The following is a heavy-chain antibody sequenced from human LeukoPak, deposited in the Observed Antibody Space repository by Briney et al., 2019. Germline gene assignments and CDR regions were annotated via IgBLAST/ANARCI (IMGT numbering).Heavy chain of an antibody. V-gene: IGHV4-34*01. J-gene: IGHJ4*02. CDR2: INHSGST. CDR3: ARADTQRGGAFDY. CDR1: GGSFSGYY. D-gene: IGHD1-26*01. Sequence: SETLSLTCAVYGGSFSGYYWSWIRQPPGKGLEWIGEINHSGSTNYNPSLKSRATISVDTSKNQFSLKLSSVTAADTAVYYCARADTQRGGAFDYWGQGTLVTVSS.